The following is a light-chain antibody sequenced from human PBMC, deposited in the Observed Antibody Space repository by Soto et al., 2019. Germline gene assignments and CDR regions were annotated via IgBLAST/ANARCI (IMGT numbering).Light chain of an antibody. Sequence: QSVLTQPPSASGTPGQRVTISCSGSIGSNYVYWYQQSPGAPPKLLMYRSDQRPSGVPDRFSGSKSGTSASLAISGLRPEDESDYYCAAWIDSLNGWVFGGGTKLTVL. CDR1: IGSNY. CDR3: AAWIDSLNGWV. CDR2: RSD. V-gene: IGLV1-47*01. J-gene: IGLJ3*02.